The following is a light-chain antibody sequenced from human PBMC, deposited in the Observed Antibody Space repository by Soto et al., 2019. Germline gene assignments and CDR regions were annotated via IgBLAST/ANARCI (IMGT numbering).Light chain of an antibody. CDR1: PDISRW. V-gene: IGKV1-12*01. Sequence: DIQMTQSPSSVSASVGDRVTITCRASPDISRWVAWYQQKPGRAPKFLIYGASTLHSGVRSRFSSSGSGTDFTLTIAGLQPEDFATSFCQQAKSHALSCGGATKVELK. J-gene: IGKJ4*01. CDR2: GAS. CDR3: QQAKSHALS.